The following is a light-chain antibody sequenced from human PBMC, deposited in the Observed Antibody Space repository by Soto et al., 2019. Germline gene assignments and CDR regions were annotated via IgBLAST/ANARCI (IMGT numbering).Light chain of an antibody. CDR1: QSVSNSD. V-gene: IGKV3-20*01. Sequence: EIVLTKSPGTLSLSPGERATLYSRASQSVSNSDLAWYQQKTGQAPRHLIDGASSRATGIPDRFSGSGSGTDCTLTISTLAPEDFAVYYCQQYCSSPPYTFDQGTKLEIK. CDR2: GAS. J-gene: IGKJ2*01. CDR3: QQYCSSPPYT.